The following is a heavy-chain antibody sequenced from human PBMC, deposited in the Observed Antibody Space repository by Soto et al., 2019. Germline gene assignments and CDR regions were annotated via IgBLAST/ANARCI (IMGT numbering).Heavy chain of an antibody. CDR3: ARAGDYDSWSGYTSQYYYYGMDV. D-gene: IGHD3-3*01. CDR2: TYYRSKWYN. V-gene: IGHV6-1*01. J-gene: IGHJ6*02. CDR1: GGRVSSNSAA. Sequence: SQTLSLTCAISGGRVSSNSAAWNWIRQSPSRGLEWLGRTYYRSKWYNDYAVSVKSRITINPDTSKNQFSLQLNSVTPEDTAVYYCARAGDYDSWSGYTSQYYYYGMDVWGQGTTVTSP.